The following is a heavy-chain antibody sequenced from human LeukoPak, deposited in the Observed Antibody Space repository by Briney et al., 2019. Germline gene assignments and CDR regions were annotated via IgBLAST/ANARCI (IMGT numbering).Heavy chain of an antibody. Sequence: ASVKGSCKASGGTFSSYAISWVRQAPGQGLEGMGGSIPIFGTAHYAQKFQGRVTITTEESTRTAYIELSSLRSEDTAVYYCARQAHYYDFWSGYFTAPNIFYFHYWAQGTLVTVSS. CDR2: SIPIFGTA. J-gene: IGHJ4*02. D-gene: IGHD3-3*01. CDR3: ARQAHYYDFWSGYFTAPNIFYFHY. CDR1: GGTFSSYA. V-gene: IGHV1-69*05.